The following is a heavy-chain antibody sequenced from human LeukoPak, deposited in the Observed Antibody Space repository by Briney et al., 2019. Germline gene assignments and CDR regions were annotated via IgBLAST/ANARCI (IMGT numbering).Heavy chain of an antibody. V-gene: IGHV3-23*01. D-gene: IGHD3-10*01. CDR2: IIGGAANT. J-gene: IGHJ4*01. Sequence: PGGSLRLSCAASGFTFSSYSMNWVRQAPGKGLEWVSTIIGGAANTYYADSVKGRFTISRDDSKNTVYLQMNSLRAEDTAVYSCAKYTSGTSYRGLDQWGHGTLVTVSS. CDR1: GFTFSSYS. CDR3: AKYTSGTSYRGLDQ.